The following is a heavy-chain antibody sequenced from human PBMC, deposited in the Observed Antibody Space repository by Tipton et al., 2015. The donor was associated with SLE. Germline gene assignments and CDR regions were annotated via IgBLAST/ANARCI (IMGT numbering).Heavy chain of an antibody. CDR2: INHSGST. CDR3: ARVSGGYDYDYYYYYMDV. J-gene: IGHJ6*03. V-gene: IGHV4-34*01. Sequence: GLVKPSETLSLTCAVYGGSFSGYYWSWIRQPPGKGLEWIGEINHSGSTNYNPSLKSRVTISVDTSKNQFSLKLSSVTAADTAVYYCARVSGGYDYDYYYYYMDVWGKGTTVTVSS. CDR1: GGSFSGYY. D-gene: IGHD5-12*01.